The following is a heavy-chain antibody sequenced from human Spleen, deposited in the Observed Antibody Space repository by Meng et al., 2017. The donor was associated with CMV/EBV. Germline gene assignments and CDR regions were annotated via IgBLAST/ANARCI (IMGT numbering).Heavy chain of an antibody. J-gene: IGHJ4*02. CDR2: IYHSGST. CDR3: ARVSVATYYFDY. CDR1: GYSISSGYY. V-gene: IGHV4-38-2*02. Sequence: GSLRLSCTVSGYSISSGYYWGWIRQPPGKGLEWIGSIYHSGSTYYNPSLKSRVTISVDTSKNQFSLKLSSVTAADTAVYYCARVSVATYYFDYWGQGTLVTVSS. D-gene: IGHD1-26*01.